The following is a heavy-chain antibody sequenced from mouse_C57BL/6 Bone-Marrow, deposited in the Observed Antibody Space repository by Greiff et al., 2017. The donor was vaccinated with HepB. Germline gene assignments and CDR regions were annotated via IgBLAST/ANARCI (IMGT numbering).Heavy chain of an antibody. CDR2: IDPSDSYT. CDR1: GYTFTSYW. J-gene: IGHJ2*01. D-gene: IGHD2-3*01. CDR3: ASPDGDSFDY. V-gene: IGHV1-59*01. Sequence: QVQLQQPGAELVRPGTSVKLSCKASGYTFTSYWMHWVKQRPGQGLEWIGVIDPSDSYTNYNQKFKGKATLTVDTSSSTAYMQLSSLTSEDSAVYYCASPDGDSFDYWGQGTTLTVSS.